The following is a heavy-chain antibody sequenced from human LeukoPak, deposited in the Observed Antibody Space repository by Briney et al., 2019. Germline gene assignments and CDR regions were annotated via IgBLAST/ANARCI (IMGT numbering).Heavy chain of an antibody. J-gene: IGHJ6*02. CDR3: ARERITIFGVVTHYYGMDV. V-gene: IGHV1-2*02. CDR2: INPNSGGT. CDR1: GYTFTSYG. Sequence: ASVKVSCKASGYTFTSYGISWVRQAPGQGLEWMGWINPNSGGTNYAQKFQGRVTMTRDTSISTAYMELSRLRSDDTAVYYCARERITIFGVVTHYYGMDVWGQGTTVTVSS. D-gene: IGHD3-3*01.